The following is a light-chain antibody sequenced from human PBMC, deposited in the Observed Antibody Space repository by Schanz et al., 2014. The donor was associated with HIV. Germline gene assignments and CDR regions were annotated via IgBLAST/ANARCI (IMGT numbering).Light chain of an antibody. CDR1: QSVKSNF. CDR3: QQYGTSLIT. J-gene: IGKJ5*01. CDR2: GAS. Sequence: EIVLTQSPGTLSLSPGERGTLSCRASQSVKSNFIGWYQQKPGQAPRLLIFGASNRATGIPDRFSGGESGTDFTLTIIRLEPEDFAVYYCQQYGTSLITFGQGTRLEI. V-gene: IGKV3-20*01.